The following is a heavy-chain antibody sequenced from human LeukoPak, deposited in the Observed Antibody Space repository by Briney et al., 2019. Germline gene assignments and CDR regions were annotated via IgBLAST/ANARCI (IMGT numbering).Heavy chain of an antibody. CDR3: ARPLSAPGYHYMDV. J-gene: IGHJ6*04. CDR1: GGSISSYY. V-gene: IGHV4-59*01. CDR2: IYYSGST. Sequence: SETLSLTCTVSGGSISSYYWSWIRQPPGKGLEWIGYIYYSGSTNYNPSLKSRVTISVDTSKNQFSLKLSSVTAADTAVYYCARPLSAPGYHYMDVWGKGTTVTVSS. D-gene: IGHD6-13*01.